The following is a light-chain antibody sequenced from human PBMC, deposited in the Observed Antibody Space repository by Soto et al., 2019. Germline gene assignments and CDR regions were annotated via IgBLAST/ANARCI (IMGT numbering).Light chain of an antibody. V-gene: IGLV3-25*03. CDR3: QSADNSLIYYV. J-gene: IGLJ1*01. CDR1: ALPKQN. Sequence: SYELTQTPSVSVSPGQTARITCSGDALPKQNAYWYQQKPGQAPVVVIYKDIERPSGIPDRFSGSNSGTTVTLTITRVQAEDEADYYCQSADNSLIYYVFGTGTKVTVL. CDR2: KDI.